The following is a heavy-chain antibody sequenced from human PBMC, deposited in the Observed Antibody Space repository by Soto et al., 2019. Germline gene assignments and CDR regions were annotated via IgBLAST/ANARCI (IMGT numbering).Heavy chain of an antibody. V-gene: IGHV3-74*01. CDR3: TRGASGYGNFDY. D-gene: IGHD5-12*01. CDR2: INSDGSSI. Sequence: EVQLVESGGGVVQPGGSPRLSCAASGFSFSTWMHWVRQAPGKGLVWLSRINSDGSSITYADSVKGRFIVSRDNAKNTLYLQINSLTAEDTAVYYCTRGASGYGNFDYWGQGVLLTVSS. J-gene: IGHJ4*02. CDR1: GFSFSTW.